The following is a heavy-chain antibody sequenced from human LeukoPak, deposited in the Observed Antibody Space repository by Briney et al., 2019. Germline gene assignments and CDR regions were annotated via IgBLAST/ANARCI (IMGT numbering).Heavy chain of an antibody. J-gene: IGHJ4*02. V-gene: IGHV3-23*01. Sequence: QSGGSLRLSCAASGFTFSSYAMSWVRQAPGKGLEWVSAISGSAGITYYADSVKGRFTIPRDNSKNTLYLQMNSLRADDTAVYYCAKDPRVATIEIFDYWGQGTLVIVSS. D-gene: IGHD5-12*01. CDR1: GFTFSSYA. CDR2: ISGSAGIT. CDR3: AKDPRVATIEIFDY.